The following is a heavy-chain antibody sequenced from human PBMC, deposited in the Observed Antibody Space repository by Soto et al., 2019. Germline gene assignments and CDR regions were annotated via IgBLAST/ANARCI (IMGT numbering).Heavy chain of an antibody. CDR2: INPNSGGT. V-gene: IGHV1-2*04. CDR3: ARGSEYYDSSGYYV. D-gene: IGHD3-22*01. Sequence: ASVKVSCKASGYTFTGYYMHWVRQAPGQGLEWMGWINPNSGGTNYAQKFQGWVTMTRDTSISTAYMELSRLRSDDTAVYYCARGSEYYDSSGYYVWGQGTTVTVSS. CDR1: GYTFTGYY. J-gene: IGHJ6*02.